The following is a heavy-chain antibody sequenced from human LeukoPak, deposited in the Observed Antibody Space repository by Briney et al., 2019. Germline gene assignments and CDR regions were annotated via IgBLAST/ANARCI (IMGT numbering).Heavy chain of an antibody. D-gene: IGHD3-16*01. J-gene: IGHJ4*02. CDR3: ARGSVGGVKE. Sequence: GGSLRLSCAASGFTFSSYWRNWVRQAPGKGLEWVANIKQDGSEKYYVDSVKGRFTISRDNAENSLYLQMNSLRAEDTAVYYCARGSVGGVKEWGQGTLVTVFS. CDR1: GFTFSSYW. CDR2: IKQDGSEK. V-gene: IGHV3-7*01.